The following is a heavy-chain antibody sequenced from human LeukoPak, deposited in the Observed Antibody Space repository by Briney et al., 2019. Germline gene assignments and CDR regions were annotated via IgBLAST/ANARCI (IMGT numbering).Heavy chain of an antibody. Sequence: PSETLSLTCTVSGGSISSSSYYWGWIRQPPGKGLEWIGSIYYSGSTYYNPSLKGRVTMSVDTSKNQFSLKLSSVTAADTAVYYCARERSGDYSNPNRAVWFDPWGQGTLVTVSS. V-gene: IGHV4-39*07. CDR2: IYYSGST. D-gene: IGHD4-11*01. J-gene: IGHJ5*02. CDR3: ARERSGDYSNPNRAVWFDP. CDR1: GGSISSSSYY.